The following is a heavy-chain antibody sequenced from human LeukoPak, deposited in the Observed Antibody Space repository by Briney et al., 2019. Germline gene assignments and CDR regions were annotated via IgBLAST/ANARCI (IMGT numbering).Heavy chain of an antibody. J-gene: IGHJ5*02. V-gene: IGHV1-18*01. D-gene: IGHD3-9*01. CDR3: ARDPFWPHFDRSPNWFDP. Sequence: ASVKVSCKASGYTFTSYGISWVRQAPGQGLEWMGWISAYNGNTNYAQKLQGRVTMTTDTSTSTAYMELRSLRSDDTAVYHCARDPFWPHFDRSPNWFDPWGQGTLVTVSS. CDR2: ISAYNGNT. CDR1: GYTFTSYG.